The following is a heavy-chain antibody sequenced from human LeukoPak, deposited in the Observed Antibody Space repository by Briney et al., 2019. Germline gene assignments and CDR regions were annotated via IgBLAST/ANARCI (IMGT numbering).Heavy chain of an antibody. CDR1: GGSISNYY. Sequence: SETLSLTCTVSGGSISNYYWSWIRQPPGRGLEWIGYIYFRGDTKYNPSLKSRVTISVDTSKNQFSLKLTSVTTADTAVYYCAKTSSSWFDYWGQGTLVTVSS. D-gene: IGHD6-13*01. CDR2: IYFRGDT. J-gene: IGHJ4*02. V-gene: IGHV4-59*01. CDR3: AKTSSSWFDY.